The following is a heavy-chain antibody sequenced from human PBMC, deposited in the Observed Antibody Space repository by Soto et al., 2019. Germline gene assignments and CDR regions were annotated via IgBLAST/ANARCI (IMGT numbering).Heavy chain of an antibody. Sequence: QVQLQESGPGLVKPSQTLSLTCTVSGGSISSGGYYWSWIRQHPGKALEWMGYISSSGSTYYNPSLKSRVTISVDTSKNQFSLKLSSVTAADTAVYYCAASLGAYCGGDCYPFYFDYWGEGTLVTVSS. CDR2: ISSSGST. J-gene: IGHJ4*02. CDR1: GGSISSGGYY. D-gene: IGHD2-21*02. CDR3: AASLGAYCGGDCYPFYFDY. V-gene: IGHV4-31*03.